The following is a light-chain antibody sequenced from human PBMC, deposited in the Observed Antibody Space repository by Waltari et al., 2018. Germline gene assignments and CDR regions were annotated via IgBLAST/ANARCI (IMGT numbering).Light chain of an antibody. J-gene: IGLJ1*01. CDR2: EVS. CDR3: SSYTSSSTWV. CDR1: SRDVGSYNR. V-gene: IGLV2-18*02. Sequence: QSALTQPPSVSGSPGQSVTISCPGTSRDVGSYNRVSWYQQPPDTAPKLIIYEVSDRPSGVPDRFSGSKSANTAFLTISGLQAEDEADYFCSSYTSSSTWVFGTGTKVTVL.